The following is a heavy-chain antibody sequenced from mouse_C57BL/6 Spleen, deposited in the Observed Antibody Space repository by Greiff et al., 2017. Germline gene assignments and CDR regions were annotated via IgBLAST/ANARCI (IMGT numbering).Heavy chain of an antibody. J-gene: IGHJ1*03. CDR1: GYSFTGYY. Sequence: EVQGVESGPELVKPGASVKISCKASGYSFTGYYMNWVKQSPEKSLEWIGEINPSTGGTTYNQKFKAKATLTVDKSSSTAYMQLKSLTSEDSAVYYCADYYGSSPYWYFDVWGTGTTVTVSS. D-gene: IGHD1-1*01. V-gene: IGHV1-42*01. CDR3: ADYYGSSPYWYFDV. CDR2: INPSTGGT.